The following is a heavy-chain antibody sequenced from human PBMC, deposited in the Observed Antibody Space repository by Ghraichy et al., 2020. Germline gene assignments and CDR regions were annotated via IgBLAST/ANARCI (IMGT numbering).Heavy chain of an antibody. V-gene: IGHV1-8*01. CDR3: AREYSSSFYYYYYGMDV. CDR2: MNPNSGNT. CDR1: GYTFTSYD. J-gene: IGHJ6*02. D-gene: IGHD6-6*01. Sequence: ASVKVSCKASGYTFTSYDINWVRQATGQGLEWMGWMNPNSGNTGYAQKFQGRVTMTRNTSISTAYMELSSLRSEDTAVYYCAREYSSSFYYYYYGMDVWGQGTTVTVS.